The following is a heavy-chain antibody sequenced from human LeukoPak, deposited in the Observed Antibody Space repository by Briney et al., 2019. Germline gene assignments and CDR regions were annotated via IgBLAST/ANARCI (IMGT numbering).Heavy chain of an antibody. CDR2: INPNSAGT. Sequence: ASVKVCCKASGYTFTDYYIHWVRQAPGQGLEWMGWINPNSAGTFHAQKFQGRVTLNRDTSISTAYMEVSSLRSDDTAMYYCARDRYSSGSFDIWGQGTMVTVSS. CDR1: GYTFTDYY. J-gene: IGHJ3*02. CDR3: ARDRYSSGSFDI. D-gene: IGHD6-19*01. V-gene: IGHV1-2*02.